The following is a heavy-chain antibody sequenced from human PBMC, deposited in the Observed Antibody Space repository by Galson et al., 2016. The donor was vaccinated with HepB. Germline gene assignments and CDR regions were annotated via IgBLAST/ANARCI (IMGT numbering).Heavy chain of an antibody. Sequence: SETLSLTCSVSGGSVTTYYWGWVRRPPGQGLEWIGYVHYSGSTNYNPSLKSRVTISVDMSKNQFSLKLTSVSAADTAVYYCELRFLDYDAFDFWGQGTMVTVSS. D-gene: IGHD3-3*01. CDR3: ELRFLDYDAFDF. J-gene: IGHJ3*01. V-gene: IGHV4-59*02. CDR1: GGSVTTYY. CDR2: VHYSGST.